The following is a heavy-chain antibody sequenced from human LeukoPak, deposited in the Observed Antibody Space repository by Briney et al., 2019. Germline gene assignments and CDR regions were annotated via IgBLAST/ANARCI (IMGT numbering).Heavy chain of an antibody. CDR2: IYYSGST. D-gene: IGHD6-13*01. Sequence: SETLSLTCAVYGGSFSGYYWSWIRQPPGKGLEWIGYIYYSGSTYDNPSLKSRVTISLDTSKNQFSLKLYSVTAADTAVYYCARVLTYSSSSVSAFDVWGQGTMVTVSS. CDR1: GGSFSGYY. J-gene: IGHJ3*01. CDR3: ARVLTYSSSSVSAFDV. V-gene: IGHV4-59*01.